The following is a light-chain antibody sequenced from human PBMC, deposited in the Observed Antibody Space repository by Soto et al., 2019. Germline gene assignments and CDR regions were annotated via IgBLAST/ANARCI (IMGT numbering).Light chain of an antibody. V-gene: IGLV1-47*01. CDR1: SSNIGSNY. J-gene: IGLJ3*02. CDR3: AAWDDSLSAVV. CDR2: RNN. Sequence: QSVLTRPPSASGTPGQRVTISCSGSSSNIGSNYVYWYQHLPGTAPKLLIYRNNQRSSGVPDRFSGSKSGTSASLAISALRSEDEADYYCAAWDDSLSAVVFGGGTKVTVL.